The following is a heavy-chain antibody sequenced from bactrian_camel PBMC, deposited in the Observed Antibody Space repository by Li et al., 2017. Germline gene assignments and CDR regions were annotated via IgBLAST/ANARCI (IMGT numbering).Heavy chain of an antibody. CDR1: GYVYTL. CDR2: IDIRGSP. CDR3: AADAVNLQMARWYTY. V-gene: IGHV3S53*01. J-gene: IGHJ4*01. D-gene: IGHD2*01. Sequence: QVQLVESGGGSVQAGGSLRLSCTASGYVYTLGWFRQAPGKEREAVAAIDIRGSPTYSYSVSGRFSISRDNAENTLYLQMNNLKVEDTAEYYCAADAVNLQMARWYTYWGQGTQVTVS.